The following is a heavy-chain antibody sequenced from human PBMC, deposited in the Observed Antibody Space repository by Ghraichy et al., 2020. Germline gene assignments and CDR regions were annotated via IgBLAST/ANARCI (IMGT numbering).Heavy chain of an antibody. CDR2: IYYSGST. J-gene: IGHJ6*03. D-gene: IGHD2-2*01. Sequence: SETLSLTCTVSGGSISSGGYYWSWIRQHPGKGLEWIGYIYYSGSTYYNPSLKSRVTISVDTSKNQFSLKLSSVTAADTAVYYCARARVGYCSSTSCYYYYYYMDVWGKGTTVNVSS. V-gene: IGHV4-31*03. CDR3: ARARVGYCSSTSCYYYYYYMDV. CDR1: GGSISSGGYY.